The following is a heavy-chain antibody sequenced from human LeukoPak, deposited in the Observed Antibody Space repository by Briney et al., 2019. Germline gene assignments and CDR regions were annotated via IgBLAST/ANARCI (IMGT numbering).Heavy chain of an antibody. Sequence: HPGGTLRLSCAASGFTFSSYWMHWVRQAPGKGLVWVSRINSDGSSTSYADSVKGRFTISRDNAKNTLYLQMNSLRAEDTAVYYCARRGYSYGDAFDIWGQGTMVTVSS. D-gene: IGHD5-18*01. CDR3: ARRGYSYGDAFDI. J-gene: IGHJ3*02. V-gene: IGHV3-74*01. CDR2: INSDGSST. CDR1: GFTFSSYW.